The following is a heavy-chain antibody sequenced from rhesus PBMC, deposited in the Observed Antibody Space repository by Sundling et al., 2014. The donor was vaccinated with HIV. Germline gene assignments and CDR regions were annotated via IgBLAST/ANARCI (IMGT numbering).Heavy chain of an antibody. CDR2: ISSGGTT. CDR1: GFSFSSYA. J-gene: IGHJ4*01. D-gene: IGHD5-42*01. V-gene: IGHV3-103*01. CDR3: AKDLGDIVGAVGIDY. Sequence: EVQLVESGGGRGKDLGESLRLSCAASGFSFSSYAMKWVRQAPGKGLEWVSAISSGGTTYYADSVKGRFTISRDNSKNTLSLQMSSLRAEDTAVYYCAKDLGDIVGAVGIDYWGQGVLVTVSS.